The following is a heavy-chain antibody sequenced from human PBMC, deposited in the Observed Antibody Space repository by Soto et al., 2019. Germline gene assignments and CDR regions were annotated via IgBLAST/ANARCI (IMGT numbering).Heavy chain of an antibody. J-gene: IGHJ6*02. D-gene: IGHD2-15*01. V-gene: IGHV2-5*02. CDR1: GFSLSTSGVG. CDR3: AYLPCSGGSCYWFSFSGMDV. CDR2: IYWDDDK. Sequence: QITLKESGPTLVKPTQTLTLTCTFSGFSLSTSGVGVAWIRQPPGKALEWLALIYWDDDKRYRPSLESRLTIXTXTXXIQVVLTMTNMASVDTATYYCAYLPCSGGSCYWFSFSGMDVWGQGTTVTVSS.